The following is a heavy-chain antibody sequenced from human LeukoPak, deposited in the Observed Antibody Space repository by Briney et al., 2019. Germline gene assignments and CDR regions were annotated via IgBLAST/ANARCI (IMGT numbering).Heavy chain of an antibody. CDR2: ISYSGGT. CDR3: ARVGRGDHTWGSYSFDY. D-gene: IGHD3-16*01. Sequence: SETLSLTCTVSGDSISTYQWSWIRQPPGKGLEWIGYISYSGGTMYNPSLRSRVTISIDTSKNQFSLKLSSVTAADTAVYYCARVGRGDHTWGSYSFDYWVQGALVTVSS. V-gene: IGHV4-59*01. J-gene: IGHJ4*02. CDR1: GDSISTYQ.